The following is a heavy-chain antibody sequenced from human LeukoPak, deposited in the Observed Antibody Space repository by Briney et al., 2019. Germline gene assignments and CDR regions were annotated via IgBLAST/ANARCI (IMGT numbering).Heavy chain of an antibody. V-gene: IGHV1-69*06. CDR3: AKGGNYGDWDYYYYYMDV. J-gene: IGHJ6*03. Sequence: GASVKVSCKASGYTFTSYGISWVRQAPGQGLEWMGGIIPIFGTANYAQKFQGRVTITADKSTSTAYMELSSLRSEDTAVYYCAKGGNYGDWDYYYYYMDVWGKGTTVTISS. D-gene: IGHD4-17*01. CDR1: GYTFTSYG. CDR2: IIPIFGTA.